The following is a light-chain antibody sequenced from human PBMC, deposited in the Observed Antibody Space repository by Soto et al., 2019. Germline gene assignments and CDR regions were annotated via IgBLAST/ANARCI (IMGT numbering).Light chain of an antibody. Sequence: EIAMTQSPSTLSASLGERATLTCRASQSVNSWVAWYQQKPGRAPRLLIHKASSLESGVPSRFSGSGSATEFTLTISRLQPDDFATYYCQHYDNSPWTFGQGTKGDIK. CDR1: QSVNSW. J-gene: IGKJ1*01. CDR3: QHYDNSPWT. CDR2: KAS. V-gene: IGKV1-5*03.